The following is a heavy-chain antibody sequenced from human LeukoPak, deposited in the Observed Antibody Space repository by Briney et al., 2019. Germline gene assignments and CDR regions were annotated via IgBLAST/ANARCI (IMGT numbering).Heavy chain of an antibody. CDR2: ISAGGDST. V-gene: IGHV3-23*01. CDR1: GFSFSIYA. CDR3: AKLPMYTSGWFPPTK. D-gene: IGHD6-19*01. Sequence: PGGSLRLSCVASGFSFSIYAMSWVRQAPGKGLECVSGISAGGDSTYYADSVKGRFTISRDNSKNTLFLQMNSLRAEDTAVYYCAKLPMYTSGWFPPTKWGQGTLVTVSS. J-gene: IGHJ4*02.